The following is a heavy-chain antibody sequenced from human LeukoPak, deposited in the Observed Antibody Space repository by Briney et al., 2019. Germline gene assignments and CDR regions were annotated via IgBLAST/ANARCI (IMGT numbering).Heavy chain of an antibody. J-gene: IGHJ3*02. V-gene: IGHV4-59*01. CDR3: ARVNSGSPPGAFDI. CDR2: IYYSGST. Sequence: SETLSLTCTVSGGSISSFYWSWIRQPPGKGLEWIGYIYYSGSTNYNPSLKSRVTISVDTSKNQFSLKLSSVTAADTAVYYCARVNSGSPPGAFDIWGQGPMVTVSS. CDR1: GGSISSFY. D-gene: IGHD1-26*01.